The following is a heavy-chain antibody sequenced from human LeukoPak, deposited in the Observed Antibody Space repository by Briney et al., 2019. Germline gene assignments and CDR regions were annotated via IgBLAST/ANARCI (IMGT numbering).Heavy chain of an antibody. J-gene: IGHJ4*02. CDR1: GGSLSSGDYY. CDR2: IYYSGST. Sequence: SETLSLTCTVSGGSLSSGDYYWSWIRQPPGKGLEWIGYIYYSGSTYYNPSLKSRVTISVDTSKNQFSLKLSSVTAADTAVYYCARDRGYSGYDLGYWGQGTLVTVSS. CDR3: ARDRGYSGYDLGY. V-gene: IGHV4-30-4*01. D-gene: IGHD5-12*01.